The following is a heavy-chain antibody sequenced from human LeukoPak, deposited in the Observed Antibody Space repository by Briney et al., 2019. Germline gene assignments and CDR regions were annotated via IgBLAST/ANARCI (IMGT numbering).Heavy chain of an antibody. V-gene: IGHV1-2*02. D-gene: IGHD3-22*01. CDR2: INPNSGGT. CDR3: ARWKHITMIDDAFDI. Sequence: ASVKVSCKASGYTFTGYYMHWVRQAPGRGLEWMGWINPNSGGTNSAQKFQGRVTMTRDTSISTAYMELSRLRSDDTAVYYCARWKHITMIDDAFDIWGQGTMVTVSS. J-gene: IGHJ3*02. CDR1: GYTFTGYY.